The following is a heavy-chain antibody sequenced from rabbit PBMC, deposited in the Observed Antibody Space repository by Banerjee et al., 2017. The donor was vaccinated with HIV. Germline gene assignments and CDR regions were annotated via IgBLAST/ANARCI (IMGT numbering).Heavy chain of an antibody. CDR1: GFDFSRYG. CDR3: VRDTWNFNL. Sequence: QEQLEESGGDLVQPGGSLKLSCKASGFDFSRYGVSWVRQAPGKGLEWIGYIDPVFGSTYYASWVNGRFTISRHNAQNTLYLQLNSLTAADTATYFCVRDTWNFNLWGQGTLVTVS. CDR2: IDPVFGST. J-gene: IGHJ4*01. V-gene: IGHV1S47*01. D-gene: IGHD3-1*01.